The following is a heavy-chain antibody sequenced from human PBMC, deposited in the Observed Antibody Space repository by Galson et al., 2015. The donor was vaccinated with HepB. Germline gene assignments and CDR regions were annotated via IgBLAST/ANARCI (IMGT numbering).Heavy chain of an antibody. CDR1: GFTFTSSA. CDR2: IVVGSGNT. Sequence: SVKVSCKASGFTFTSSAVQWVRQARGQRLEWIGWIVVGSGNTNYAQKFQERVTITRDMSTSTAYMELSSLRSEDTAVYYCAAADTAMAYYYYGMDVWGQGTTVTVSS. J-gene: IGHJ6*02. CDR3: AAADTAMAYYYYGMDV. D-gene: IGHD5-18*01. V-gene: IGHV1-58*01.